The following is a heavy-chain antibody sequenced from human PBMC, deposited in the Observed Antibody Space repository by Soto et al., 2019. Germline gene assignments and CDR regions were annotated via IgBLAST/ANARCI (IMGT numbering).Heavy chain of an antibody. V-gene: IGHV1-18*01. Sequence: QIQLVQSGAEVKKPGASVKVSCKASGYNFFDYGVSWVRQAPGQGLEWMGWVSPKSGNTAYARKVQGRVTMPTDISTSTAYMELRGLISDDTGVYYCARGRTVSSIGPLLVWGQGTLVSVSS. J-gene: IGHJ1*01. CDR3: ARGRTVSSIGPLLV. CDR1: GYNFFDYG. CDR2: VSPKSGNT. D-gene: IGHD1-1*01.